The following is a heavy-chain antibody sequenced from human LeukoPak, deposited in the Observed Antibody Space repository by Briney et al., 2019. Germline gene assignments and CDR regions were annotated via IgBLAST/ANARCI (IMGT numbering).Heavy chain of an antibody. V-gene: IGHV3-21*01. CDR3: ARGGSSGYYVDY. D-gene: IGHD3-22*01. Sequence: PGGSLRLSCAASGFTFSSYSMNWVRQAPGKGLEWVSSISSSSSYIYYADSVKGRFTISGDNAKNSLYLQMNSLRAEDTAVYYCARGGSSGYYVDYWGQGTLVTVSS. J-gene: IGHJ4*02. CDR2: ISSSSSYI. CDR1: GFTFSSYS.